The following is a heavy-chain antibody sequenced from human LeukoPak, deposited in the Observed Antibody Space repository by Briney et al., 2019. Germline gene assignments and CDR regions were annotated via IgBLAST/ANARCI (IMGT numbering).Heavy chain of an antibody. CDR3: ARDPYYYDSSGYYPHYFDY. V-gene: IGHV3-7*01. Sequence: PGGSLRLSCAASGFTFSSYWMSWVRQAPGKGLEWVANIKQDGSEKYYVDSVKGRFTISRDNAKNSLYLQMNSLRAEDTAVYYCARDPYYYDSSGYYPHYFDYWGQGTLVTVSS. D-gene: IGHD3-22*01. CDR2: IKQDGSEK. J-gene: IGHJ4*02. CDR1: GFTFSSYW.